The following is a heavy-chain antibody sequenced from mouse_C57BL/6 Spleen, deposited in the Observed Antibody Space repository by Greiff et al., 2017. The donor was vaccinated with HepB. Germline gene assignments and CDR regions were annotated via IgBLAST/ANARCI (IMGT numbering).Heavy chain of an antibody. Sequence: QVQLQQSGAELARPGASVKLSCKASGYTFTSYGISWVKQRTGQGLEWIGVIYPRSGNTYYNEKFKGKATLTADKSSSTAYMELRSLTSEDSAVYFCAREGTTVGAYWGQGTLVTVSA. J-gene: IGHJ3*01. CDR1: GYTFTSYG. CDR2: IYPRSGNT. V-gene: IGHV1-81*01. D-gene: IGHD1-1*01. CDR3: AREGTTVGAY.